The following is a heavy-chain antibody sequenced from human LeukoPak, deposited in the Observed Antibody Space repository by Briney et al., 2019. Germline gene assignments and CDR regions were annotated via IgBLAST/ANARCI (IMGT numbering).Heavy chain of an antibody. V-gene: IGHV1-69*13. D-gene: IGHD3-22*01. Sequence: SVKVSCKASGGTFSSYAISWVRQAPGQGLEWMGGIIPIFGTANYAQKFQGRVTITADESTSTAYMELSSLRSEDTAVYYCARGAYYYDSSGRHAFDIWGQGTLVTVSS. J-gene: IGHJ4*02. CDR1: GGTFSSYA. CDR3: ARGAYYYDSSGRHAFDI. CDR2: IIPIFGTA.